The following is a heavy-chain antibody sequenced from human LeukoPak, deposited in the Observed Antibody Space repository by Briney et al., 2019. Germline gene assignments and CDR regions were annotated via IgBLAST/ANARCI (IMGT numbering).Heavy chain of an antibody. V-gene: IGHV3-23*01. CDR2: ISGSGGST. Sequence: GGSLRLSCAASGFTFSSYAMSWVRQAPGKGLEWVSAISGSGGSTYYADSVKGRFTISRDNSKNTLYLQMNSLRAEDTAVYYCAKGGGRWELPHYFDYWGQGTLVTVSS. J-gene: IGHJ4*02. CDR1: GFTFSSYA. D-gene: IGHD1-26*01. CDR3: AKGGGRWELPHYFDY.